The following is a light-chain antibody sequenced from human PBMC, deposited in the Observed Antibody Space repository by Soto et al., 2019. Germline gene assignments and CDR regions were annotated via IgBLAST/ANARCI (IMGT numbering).Light chain of an antibody. Sequence: QSVLTQPPSVSGAPGQRVTISCTGSSSNIGAGYDVHWYQQLPGTAPKLLIYGNSNRPSGVPDRFSGSKSGTSASLAITGIQAEDEADYYCQSYDRSLSGWVFSGGTKLTVL. CDR3: QSYDRSLSGWV. CDR2: GNS. V-gene: IGLV1-40*01. CDR1: SSNIGAGYD. J-gene: IGLJ3*02.